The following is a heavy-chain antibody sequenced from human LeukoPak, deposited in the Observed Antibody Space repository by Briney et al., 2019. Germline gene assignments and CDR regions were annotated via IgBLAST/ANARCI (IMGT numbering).Heavy chain of an antibody. CDR1: GGSFSGYY. Sequence: SETLSLTCAVYGGSFSGYYWSWIRQPPGQGLEWIGEINHSGSTNYNPSLKSRVTISVDTSKNQFSLKLSSVTAADTAVYYCAARVVAATALGDYWGQGTLVTVSS. V-gene: IGHV4-34*01. CDR3: AARVVAATALGDY. D-gene: IGHD2-15*01. CDR2: INHSGST. J-gene: IGHJ4*02.